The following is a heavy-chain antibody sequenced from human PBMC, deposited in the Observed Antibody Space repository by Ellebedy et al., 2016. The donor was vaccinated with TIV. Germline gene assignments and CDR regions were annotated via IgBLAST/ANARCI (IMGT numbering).Heavy chain of an antibody. D-gene: IGHD6-19*01. Sequence: AASVKVSCKASGYTFTSYAMHWVRQAPGQRLEWMGWINAGNGNTKYSQKFQGRVTITRDTSASTAYMELSSLRSEDTAVYYCARDGEVSSGWYGTFFYWGQGTLVTVSS. CDR2: INAGNGNT. CDR3: ARDGEVSSGWYGTFFY. J-gene: IGHJ4*02. CDR1: GYTFTSYA. V-gene: IGHV1-3*01.